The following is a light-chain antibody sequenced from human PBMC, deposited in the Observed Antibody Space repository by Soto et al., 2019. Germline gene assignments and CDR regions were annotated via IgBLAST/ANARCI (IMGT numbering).Light chain of an antibody. J-gene: IGLJ1*01. CDR1: SSDVGGYNY. CDR2: DVS. Sequence: QSVLTQPRSVSGSPGQSVTISCTGTSSDVGGYNYVSWYQQHPGKAPKLMIYDVSKRPSGVPXXXSGSKSGNTASLTISGXXAEDEADXYCCSYAGSYSYVFGTGTKLTVL. V-gene: IGLV2-11*01. CDR3: CSYAGSYSYV.